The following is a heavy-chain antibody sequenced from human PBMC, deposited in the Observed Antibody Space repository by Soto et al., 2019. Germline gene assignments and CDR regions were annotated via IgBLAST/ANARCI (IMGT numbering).Heavy chain of an antibody. D-gene: IGHD3-16*01. J-gene: IGHJ6*02. CDR1: GYSFTRYG. CDR3: AMVDVYVTPSPQDV. CDR2: INTYNGNT. V-gene: IGHV1-18*01. Sequence: QVQLVQSRADVKNTGDSVKVSCTASGYSFTRYGIAWARQAPGQGLEWMGWINTYNGNTNYAQNLQGRVTLTKDTSTSTAYMELTSLRSNDTAIYYCAMVDVYVTPSPQDVWGQGTTVIVSS.